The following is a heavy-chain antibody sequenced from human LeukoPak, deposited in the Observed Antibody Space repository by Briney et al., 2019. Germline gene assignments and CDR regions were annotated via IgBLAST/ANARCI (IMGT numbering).Heavy chain of an antibody. J-gene: IGHJ4*02. CDR3: ARGTVGYFDY. CDR2: INPNSGDT. Sequence: GASVKVSCKASGYTFTNYYMHWVRQAPGQGLEWMGWINPNSGDTNYAQKFQGRVTMTRDTSINTAYMELSRLRSDDTAVYYCARGTVGYFDYWGQGTLVTVSP. D-gene: IGHD4-11*01. V-gene: IGHV1-2*02. CDR1: GYTFTNYY.